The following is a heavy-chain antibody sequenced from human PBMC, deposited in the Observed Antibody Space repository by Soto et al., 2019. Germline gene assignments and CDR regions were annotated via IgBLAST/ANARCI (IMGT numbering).Heavy chain of an antibody. D-gene: IGHD2-15*01. Sequence: QVQLVQSGAEVKKPGSSVKVSCKASGGTFSSYAISWVRQAPGQGLEWMGGIIPIFGTANYAQKFQGRVTLTADESSSTAYTELSCLRSEDTSVYYCASEGEYCRGGSRTFDYWGQGTLVTVSS. CDR2: IIPIFGTA. J-gene: IGHJ4*02. V-gene: IGHV1-69*12. CDR3: ASEGEYCRGGSRTFDY. CDR1: GGTFSSYA.